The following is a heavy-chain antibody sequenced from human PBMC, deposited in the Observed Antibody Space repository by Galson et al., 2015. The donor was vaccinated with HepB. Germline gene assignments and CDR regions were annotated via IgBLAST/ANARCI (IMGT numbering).Heavy chain of an antibody. CDR1: GYTLTELS. J-gene: IGHJ3*02. CDR3: AKVLRGTYYDSSGYVGAFDI. Sequence: SCKVSGYTLTELSMHWVRQAPGKGLEWVSAISGSGGSTYYADSVKGRFTISRDNSKNTLYLQMNSLRAEDTAVYYCAKVLRGTYYDSSGYVGAFDIWGQGTMVTVSS. CDR2: ISGSGGST. V-gene: IGHV3-23*01. D-gene: IGHD3-22*01.